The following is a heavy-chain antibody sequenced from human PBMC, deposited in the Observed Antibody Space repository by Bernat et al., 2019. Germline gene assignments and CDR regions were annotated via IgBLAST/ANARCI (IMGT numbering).Heavy chain of an antibody. CDR3: ARGGGGGLRSGWHPNWYFDL. CDR1: GFTFSSYE. V-gene: IGHV3-48*03. D-gene: IGHD6-19*01. J-gene: IGHJ2*01. CDR2: ISSSGSTI. Sequence: EVQLVESGGGLVQPGGSLRLSCAASGFTFSSYEMNWVRQAPGKGLEWVSYISSSGSTIYYADSVKGRFTISRDNAKNSLYLQMNSLRAEDTAVYYWARGGGGGLRSGWHPNWYFDLWGRGTLVTVSS.